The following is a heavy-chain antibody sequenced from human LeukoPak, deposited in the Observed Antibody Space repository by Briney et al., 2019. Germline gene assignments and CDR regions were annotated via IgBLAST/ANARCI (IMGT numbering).Heavy chain of an antibody. D-gene: IGHD5-18*01. V-gene: IGHV4-59*01. CDR1: GGSFSGYY. CDR3: ARGGDTAADFDY. CDR2: IYYSGST. J-gene: IGHJ4*02. Sequence: SETLSLTCAVYGGSFSGYYWSWIRQPPGKGLEWIGYIYYSGSTNYNPSLKGRVTISVDTSKNQFSLKLSSVTAADTAVYYCARGGDTAADFDYWGQGTLVTVSS.